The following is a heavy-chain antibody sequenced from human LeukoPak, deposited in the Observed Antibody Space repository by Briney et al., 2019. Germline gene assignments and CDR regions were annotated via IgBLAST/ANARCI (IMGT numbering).Heavy chain of an antibody. CDR2: IIPILGIA. D-gene: IGHD5-18*01. Sequence: SVKVSXKASGGTFSSYTISLVRQAPGQGLEWIGRIIPILGIANYAQKFQGRVTITADKSTSTAYMELSSLRSEDTAVYYCARDRGYSYGRDYWGQGTLVTVSS. V-gene: IGHV1-69*04. CDR1: GGTFSSYT. CDR3: ARDRGYSYGRDY. J-gene: IGHJ4*02.